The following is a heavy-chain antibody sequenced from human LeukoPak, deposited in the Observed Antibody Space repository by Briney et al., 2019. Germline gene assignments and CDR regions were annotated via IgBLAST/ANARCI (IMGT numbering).Heavy chain of an antibody. Sequence: GGSLRLSCAASGFTFSRYEMDWVRQAPGKGLEWISYISSSGSAIYYADSVKGRFTISRDNAKNSLYLQMNSLRAEDTAVYYCARDSSSGYYPDFWGQGTLVTVSS. CDR3: ARDSSSGYYPDF. D-gene: IGHD3-22*01. CDR1: GFTFSRYE. V-gene: IGHV3-48*03. CDR2: ISSSGSAI. J-gene: IGHJ4*02.